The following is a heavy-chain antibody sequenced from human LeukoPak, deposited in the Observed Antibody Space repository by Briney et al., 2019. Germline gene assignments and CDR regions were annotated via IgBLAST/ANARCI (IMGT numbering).Heavy chain of an antibody. J-gene: IGHJ4*02. V-gene: IGHV4-4*09. D-gene: IGHD3-22*01. CDR1: GGSISSYY. Sequence: SETLSLTCTVSGGSISSYYCSWIRKPPAKGLGRIGYIYTSGSTNYNPSLKSRVTISVDTSKNQFSLKLSSVTAADTAVYYCARGAYYYDGSGANFDYWGQGTLVTASS. CDR3: ARGAYYYDGSGANFDY. CDR2: IYTSGST.